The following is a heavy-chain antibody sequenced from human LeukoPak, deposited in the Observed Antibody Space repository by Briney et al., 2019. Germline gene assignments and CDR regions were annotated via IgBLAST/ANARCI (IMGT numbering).Heavy chain of an antibody. CDR1: GYTFTSYD. D-gene: IGHD2-21*02. J-gene: IGHJ1*01. Sequence: ASVKVSCKASGYTFTSYDINWVRQATGQGLEWMGWMNPNSGNTGYAQKFQGRVTMTRNTSISTAYMELSSLRSEDTAVYYCARVVGPYCGGDCYSGYFQHWGQGTLVTVSS. CDR3: ARVVGPYCGGDCYSGYFQH. V-gene: IGHV1-8*01. CDR2: MNPNSGNT.